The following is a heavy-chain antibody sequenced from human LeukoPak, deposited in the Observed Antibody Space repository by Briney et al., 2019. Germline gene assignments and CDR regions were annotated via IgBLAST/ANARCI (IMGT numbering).Heavy chain of an antibody. CDR3: ARGSSIHVLLYHYYYMDV. V-gene: IGHV1-46*01. J-gene: IGHJ6*03. CDR1: GYTFASYY. D-gene: IGHD2-2*01. Sequence: EASVKVSCKASGYTFASYYMHWVRQAPGQGLEWMGIINPSGGSTSYAQKFQGRVTMTRDTSISTAYMELSSLRSDDTAVYYCARGSSIHVLLYHYYYMDVWGKGTTVAVSS. CDR2: INPSGGST.